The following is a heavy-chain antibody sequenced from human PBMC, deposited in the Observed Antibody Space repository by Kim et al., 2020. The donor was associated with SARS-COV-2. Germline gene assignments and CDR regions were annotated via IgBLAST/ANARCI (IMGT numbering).Heavy chain of an antibody. CDR3: ARGFDY. V-gene: IGHV3-30*04. Sequence: GGSLRLFCAASGFTFSSYAMHWVRQAPGKGLEWVAVISYDGSNKYYADSVKGRFTISRDNSKNTLYLQMNSLRAEDTAVYYCARGFDYWGQGTLVTVSS. J-gene: IGHJ4*02. CDR1: GFTFSSYA. CDR2: ISYDGSNK.